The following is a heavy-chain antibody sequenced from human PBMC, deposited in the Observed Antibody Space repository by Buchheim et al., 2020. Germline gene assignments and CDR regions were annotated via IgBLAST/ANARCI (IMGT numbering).Heavy chain of an antibody. CDR3: AKGCSGSCHSGMGV. D-gene: IGHD2-15*01. J-gene: IGHJ6*01. V-gene: IGHV3-23*01. CDR2: ISSGGSST. Sequence: EVQLLESGGGLVQPGGSLRLSCTASGYTFSSYAMNWVRQAPGKGLEWVSAISSGGSSTYYAETVKGRFTISRDNSGNTVHLQMNSLRAEDTALDYCAKGCSGSCHSGMGVWGQGTT. CDR1: GYTFSSYA.